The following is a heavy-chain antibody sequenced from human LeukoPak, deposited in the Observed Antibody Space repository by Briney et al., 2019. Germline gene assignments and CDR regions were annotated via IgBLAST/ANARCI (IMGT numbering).Heavy chain of an antibody. V-gene: IGHV1-69*13. CDR3: ARPTDGYNYGPLEY. D-gene: IGHD5-24*01. Sequence: SVKVSCKASGATFSRSTVAWVRQAPGQGLEWMGGTIPIFGTPNYPQKFQGRVTIAADESTNTAYMELTNLSSDDTAVYFCARPTDGYNYGPLEYWGRGTLVTVSS. J-gene: IGHJ4*02. CDR1: GATFSRST. CDR2: TIPIFGTP.